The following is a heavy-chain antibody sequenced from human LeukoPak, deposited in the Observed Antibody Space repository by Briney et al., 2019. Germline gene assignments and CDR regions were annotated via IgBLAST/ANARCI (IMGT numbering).Heavy chain of an antibody. CDR1: GFTFSSYS. J-gene: IGHJ4*02. V-gene: IGHV3-21*01. D-gene: IGHD2-2*01. CDR2: ISSSSSYI. CDR3: ARVHGGCSSTSCYVDY. Sequence: GGSLRLSCAASGFTFSSYSMDWVRQAPGKGLEWVSSISSSSSYIYYADSVKGRFTISRDNVKNSLYLQMNSLRAEDTAVYYCARVHGGCSSTSCYVDYWGQGTLVTVSS.